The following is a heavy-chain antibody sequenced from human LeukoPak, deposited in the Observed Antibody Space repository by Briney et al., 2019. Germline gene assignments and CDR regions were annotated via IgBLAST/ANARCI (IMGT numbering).Heavy chain of an antibody. CDR1: GGTFSSYA. CDR3: ARSSGIAARTYYFDY. V-gene: IGHV1-69*04. CDR2: IIPILGIA. Sequence: SVKVSCKASGGTFSSYAISWVRQAPGQGLEWMGRIIPILGIANYAQKFQGRVTITADKSTSTAYMELSSLRSEDTAVYYCARSSGIAARTYYFDYWGQGTLVTVSS. D-gene: IGHD6-6*01. J-gene: IGHJ4*02.